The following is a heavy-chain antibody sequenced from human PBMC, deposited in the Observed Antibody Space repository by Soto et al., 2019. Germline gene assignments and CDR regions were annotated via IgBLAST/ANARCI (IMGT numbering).Heavy chain of an antibody. CDR2: TSGTVGST. CDR3: ARYPVNTQAAQFGWFDP. J-gene: IGHJ5*02. Sequence: PEGTLRLSCAVSGFAFSSCAMLWVLQASGRGPDRVLRTSGTVGSTYYADIAKCWITISRDNSKNTLYLQRNSLRGEDTAVYYCARYPVNTQAAQFGWFDPWGQGTLVTVSS. V-gene: IGHV3-23*01. D-gene: IGHD2-15*01. CDR1: GFAFSSCA.